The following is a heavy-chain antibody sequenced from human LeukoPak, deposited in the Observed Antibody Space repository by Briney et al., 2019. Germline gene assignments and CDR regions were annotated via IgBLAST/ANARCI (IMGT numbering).Heavy chain of an antibody. Sequence: PGGSLRLSCVGSGFTFNTYAMSWVRQAPGKGLKWISHISGSGSTYYADSVKGRFTISRDNSKNTLYLQMNSLRAKDTAVYYCAKPTTAGTGDYWGQGTLVTVSS. D-gene: IGHD6-13*01. J-gene: IGHJ4*02. CDR1: GFTFNTYA. CDR2: ISGSGST. CDR3: AKPTTAGTGDY. V-gene: IGHV3-23*01.